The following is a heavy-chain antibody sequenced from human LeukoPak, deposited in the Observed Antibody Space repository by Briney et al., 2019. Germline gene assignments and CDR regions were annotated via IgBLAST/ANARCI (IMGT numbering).Heavy chain of an antibody. CDR2: IYYRGST. CDR3: ARDYGDYCCDY. Sequence: PSETLSLTCTVSGGSISSSSYYWGWIRQPPGKWLEWIGNIYYRGSTYYNPSLKSRITISVDTSKNQFSLKLSSVTAADTAVYYCARDYGDYCCDYWGQGTLVTVSS. V-gene: IGHV4-39*02. CDR1: GGSISSSSYY. D-gene: IGHD4-17*01. J-gene: IGHJ4*02.